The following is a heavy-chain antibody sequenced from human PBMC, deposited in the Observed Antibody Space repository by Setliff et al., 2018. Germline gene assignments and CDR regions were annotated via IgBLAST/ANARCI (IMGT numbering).Heavy chain of an antibody. CDR2: IKQDGSEK. J-gene: IGHJ6*03. CDR1: GFTFSSYW. Sequence: PGGSLRLSCAASGFTFSSYWMSWVRQAPGKGLEWVANIKQDGSEKYYVDSVKGRFTISRDNAKNPLYLQMNSLRAEDTAVYYCARDGRTRYYYYYMDVWGKGTTVTVSS. V-gene: IGHV3-7*01. CDR3: ARDGRTRYYYYYMDV.